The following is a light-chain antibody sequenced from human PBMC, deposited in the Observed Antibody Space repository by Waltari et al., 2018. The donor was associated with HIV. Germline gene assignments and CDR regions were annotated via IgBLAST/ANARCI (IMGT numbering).Light chain of an antibody. V-gene: IGKV3-20*01. Sequence: EIVLTQSPGTLSLSPGERATLSCRARQSVSSSYLAWYQQKPGQAPRLFIYGASSRATGIPDRFSGSGSGTDFTLTISRLEPEDFAVYYCQHYDSTPQITFGQGTRLEIK. CDR1: QSVSSSY. CDR3: QHYDSTPQIT. J-gene: IGKJ5*01. CDR2: GAS.